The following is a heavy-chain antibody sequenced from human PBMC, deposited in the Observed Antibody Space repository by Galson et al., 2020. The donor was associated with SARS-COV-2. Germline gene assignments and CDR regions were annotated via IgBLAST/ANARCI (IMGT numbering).Heavy chain of an antibody. V-gene: IGHV1-24*01. Sequence: ASVKVSCKVSGYTLTELSMHWVRQAPGKGLEWMGGFDPEDGETIYAQQFQGRVTMTEDTSTDTAYMELSSLRSEDTAVYYCATSTTVTRSDWFDPWGQGTLVTVSS. CDR1: GYTLTELS. CDR2: FDPEDGET. J-gene: IGHJ5*02. CDR3: ATSTTVTRSDWFDP. D-gene: IGHD4-4*01.